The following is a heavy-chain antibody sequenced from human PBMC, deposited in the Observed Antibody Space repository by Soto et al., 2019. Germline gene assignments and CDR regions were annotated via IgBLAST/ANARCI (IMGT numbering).Heavy chain of an antibody. Sequence: EVQLVESGGGLVQPGGSLRLSCAASGFTFSASDMHWVRQAPGKGLEWVAAIGTLHDTFYPDSVKGRFTISRENANNSLYLQMNSLRADDTAVYYCARQASYWHGGGGWLDPWGQGVLVTVSS. V-gene: IGHV3-13*01. CDR3: ARQASYWHGGGGWLDP. D-gene: IGHD2-8*02. CDR2: IGTLHDT. CDR1: GFTFSASD. J-gene: IGHJ5*02.